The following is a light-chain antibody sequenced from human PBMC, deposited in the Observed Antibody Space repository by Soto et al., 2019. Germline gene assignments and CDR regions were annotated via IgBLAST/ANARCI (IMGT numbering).Light chain of an antibody. Sequence: IVMTQSPSTLSVSPGQRASLSFRASQSVSTTVAWYQQKPGQGPRLLIYGASSRATGAPDRFSGSGSGTDFTLTINRLEPEDFALYYCQQYGSSPPTFGQRTRLEI. CDR1: QSVSTT. CDR2: GAS. V-gene: IGKV3-20*01. CDR3: QQYGSSPPT. J-gene: IGKJ5*01.